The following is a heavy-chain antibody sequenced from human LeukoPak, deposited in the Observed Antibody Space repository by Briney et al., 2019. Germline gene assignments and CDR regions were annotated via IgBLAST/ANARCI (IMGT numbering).Heavy chain of an antibody. CDR3: TRRAAAYYYDSSGYEQFDY. Sequence: GGSLRLSCAASGFTFSGSAMHWVRQASGKGLEWVGRIRSKASSYATAYAASVKGRFTISRDDSKNTAYLQMNSLKTEDTAVYYCTRRAAAYYYDSSGYEQFDYWGQGTLVTVSS. CDR2: IRSKASSYAT. CDR1: GFTFSGSA. D-gene: IGHD3-22*01. J-gene: IGHJ4*02. V-gene: IGHV3-73*01.